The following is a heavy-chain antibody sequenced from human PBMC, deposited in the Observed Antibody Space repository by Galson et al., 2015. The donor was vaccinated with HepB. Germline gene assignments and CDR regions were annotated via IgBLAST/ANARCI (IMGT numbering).Heavy chain of an antibody. V-gene: IGHV3-23*01. J-gene: IGHJ6*02. CDR1: GFTFSNSG. CDR3: ARNPASYDYYNMDV. CDR2: IGGNGGNR. Sequence: SLRLSCAASGFTFSNSGMSWVRQAPGKGLEWVSVIGGNGGNRHYADSARGRFTISRDNAKKSMYLHMSSLRVEDTGIYYCARNPASYDYYNMDVWGQGTTVTVSS. D-gene: IGHD6-25*01.